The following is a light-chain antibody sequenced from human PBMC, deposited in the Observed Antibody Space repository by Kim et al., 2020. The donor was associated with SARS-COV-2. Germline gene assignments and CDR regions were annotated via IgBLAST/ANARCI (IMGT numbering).Light chain of an antibody. Sequence: ASVGDRVTITCRASQSSSSYLNWYQQKPGKAPKLLIYAASSLQSGVPSRFSGSGSGTDFTLTISSLQPEDFATYYCQQSYSTPATFGQGTKVDIK. J-gene: IGKJ1*01. V-gene: IGKV1-39*01. CDR2: AAS. CDR1: QSSSSY. CDR3: QQSYSTPAT.